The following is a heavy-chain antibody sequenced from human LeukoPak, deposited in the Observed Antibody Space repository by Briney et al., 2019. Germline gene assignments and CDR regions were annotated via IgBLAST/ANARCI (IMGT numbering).Heavy chain of an antibody. CDR1: GFTFSSYG. J-gene: IGHJ4*02. D-gene: IGHD3-22*01. Sequence: GGSLRLSCAASGFTFSSYGMHWVRQAPGKGLEWVAFIRYDGSNKYYADSVKGRFTISRGNSKNTLYLQMNSLRAEDTAVYYCAKPRGNYDSSGYTPNDYWGQGTLVTVSS. V-gene: IGHV3-30*02. CDR2: IRYDGSNK. CDR3: AKPRGNYDSSGYTPNDY.